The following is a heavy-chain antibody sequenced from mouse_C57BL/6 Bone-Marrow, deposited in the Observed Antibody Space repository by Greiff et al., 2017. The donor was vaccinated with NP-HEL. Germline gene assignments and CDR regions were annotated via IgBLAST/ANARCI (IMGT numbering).Heavy chain of an antibody. CDR3: ARPGWDGSYAMDY. D-gene: IGHD4-1*01. V-gene: IGHV1-82*01. CDR2: IYPGDGDT. CDR1: GYAFSSSW. Sequence: QVQLQQSGPELVKPGASVKISCKASGYAFSSSWMNWVKQRPGKGLEWIGRIYPGDGDTNYNGKFKGKATLTADKSSSTAYMQLSSLTSEDSAVYFCARPGWDGSYAMDYWGQGTSVTVSS. J-gene: IGHJ4*01.